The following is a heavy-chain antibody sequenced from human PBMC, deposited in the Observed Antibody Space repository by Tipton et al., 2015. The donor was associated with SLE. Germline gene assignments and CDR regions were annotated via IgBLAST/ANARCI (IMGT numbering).Heavy chain of an antibody. J-gene: IGHJ4*02. CDR3: ARVRVDTAMGVFDF. V-gene: IGHV1-18*01. CDR1: GYTFTSYS. CDR2: ISAYNGNT. D-gene: IGHD5-18*01. Sequence: QLVQSGPEVKKPGASVQVSCKASGYTFTSYSITWVRQAPGQGLEWMGWISAYNGNTNYAQKLQGRVTMTSDTSTSTAYMELRSLRSDDTAIYYCARVRVDTAMGVFDFWGQGTLVTVSS.